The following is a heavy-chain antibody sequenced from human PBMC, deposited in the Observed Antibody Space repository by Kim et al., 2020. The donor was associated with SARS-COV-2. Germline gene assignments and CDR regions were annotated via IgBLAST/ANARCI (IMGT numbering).Heavy chain of an antibody. D-gene: IGHD1-26*01. CDR1: GYTFTSYA. J-gene: IGHJ4*02. CDR2: INAGNGNT. V-gene: IGHV1-3*01. Sequence: ASVKVSCKASGYTFTSYAMHWVRQAPGQRLEWMGWINAGNGNTKYSQKFQGRVTITRDTSASTAYMELSSLRSEDTAVYYCARLGYSGSHLYYFDYWGQGTLVTVSS. CDR3: ARLGYSGSHLYYFDY.